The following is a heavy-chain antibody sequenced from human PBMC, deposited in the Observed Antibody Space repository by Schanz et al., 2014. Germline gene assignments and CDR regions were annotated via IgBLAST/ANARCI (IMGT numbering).Heavy chain of an antibody. CDR2: ISDYNADT. J-gene: IGHJ1*01. Sequence: QVQLVQSGAEVKKPGASVKVSCKASGYTFTSYGISWVRQAPGQGPEWMGGISDYNADTKYAQKVQGRVTMTTDTSTSTAYMELRSLRSEDTAVYYCAGATYSSSWYGGSEYFQHWGQGTLVTVSS. CDR3: AGATYSSSWYGGSEYFQH. D-gene: IGHD6-13*01. CDR1: GYTFTSYG. V-gene: IGHV1-18*04.